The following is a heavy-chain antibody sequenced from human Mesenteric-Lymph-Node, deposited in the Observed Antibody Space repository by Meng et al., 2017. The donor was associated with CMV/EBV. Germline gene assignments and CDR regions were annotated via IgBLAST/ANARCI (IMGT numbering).Heavy chain of an antibody. CDR1: GGSISSGGYF. J-gene: IGHJ4*02. CDR2: IYYTGTT. D-gene: IGHD2-2*02. CDR3: ARRCFSITCYTGFDY. V-gene: IGHV4-31*02. Sequence: GGSISSGGYFWSWIRQHPGKGLEWIGNIYYTGTTHYNPSLKSRIIISVDTSKNQFSLKLNSVTAADTAVYYCARRCFSITCYTGFDYWGQGTLVTVSS.